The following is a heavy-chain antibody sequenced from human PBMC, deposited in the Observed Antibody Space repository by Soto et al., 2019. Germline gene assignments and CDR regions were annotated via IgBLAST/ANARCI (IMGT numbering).Heavy chain of an antibody. CDR3: ARLAPRDGDPKTVRAFDI. V-gene: IGHV4-59*01. CDR1: GGSITSFF. D-gene: IGHD1-1*01. CDR2: ISSSGST. Sequence: QVQLQESGPGLVKPSETLSLTYTVSGGSITSFFWSWIRQPPGKGLEWIAYISSSGSTKYNPSLRSRVTISLDTSKNQFSLRSSSVTAADTAVYYCARLAPRDGDPKTVRAFDIWGQGTMVTVSS. J-gene: IGHJ3*02.